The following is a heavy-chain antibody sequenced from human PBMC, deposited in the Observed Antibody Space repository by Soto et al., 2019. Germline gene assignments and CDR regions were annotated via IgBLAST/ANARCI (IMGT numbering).Heavy chain of an antibody. CDR1: GFTFSSYA. Sequence: GGSLRLSCAASGFTFSSYAMSWVRQAPGKGLEWVSAISGSGGSTYYADSVKGRFTISRDNSKNTLYLQMNSLRAEDTAVYYCAKRDQDYGDYVRRATAYWGQGTLVTVSS. CDR2: ISGSGGST. J-gene: IGHJ4*02. V-gene: IGHV3-23*01. CDR3: AKRDQDYGDYVRRATAY. D-gene: IGHD4-17*01.